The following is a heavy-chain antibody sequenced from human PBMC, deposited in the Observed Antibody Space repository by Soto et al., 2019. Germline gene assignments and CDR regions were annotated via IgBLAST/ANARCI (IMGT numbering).Heavy chain of an antibody. V-gene: IGHV4-30-4*01. J-gene: IGHJ5*02. CDR1: GGSISSGDYY. Sequence: SETLSLTCTVSGGSISSGDYYWSWIRQPPGKGLEWIGYIYYSGSTYYNPSLSSRVSMSVDRSKNQFSLKLSSVTAADTAVYYCARGNNYDSSAYYWDKWLDPWGQGTLVTVSS. CDR2: IYYSGST. CDR3: ARGNNYDSSAYYWDKWLDP. D-gene: IGHD3-22*01.